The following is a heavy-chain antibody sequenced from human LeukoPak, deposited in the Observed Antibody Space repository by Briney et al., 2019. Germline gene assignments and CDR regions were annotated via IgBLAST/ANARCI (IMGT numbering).Heavy chain of an antibody. CDR1: EFTVSSNY. D-gene: IGHD3-9*01. Sequence: GGSLRLSCTASEFTVSSNYMSWVRQAPGKGLEWVSVIYSGGSTYYADSVKGRFTISRDSSKNTLYLQMNSLRAEDTAVYYCATTISLRYFDWLDYWGQGTLVTVSS. J-gene: IGHJ4*02. CDR3: ATTISLRYFDWLDY. CDR2: IYSGGST. V-gene: IGHV3-66*02.